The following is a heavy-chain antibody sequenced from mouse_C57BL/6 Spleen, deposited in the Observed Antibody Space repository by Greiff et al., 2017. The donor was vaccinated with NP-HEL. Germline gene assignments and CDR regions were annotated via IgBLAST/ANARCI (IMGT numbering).Heavy chain of an antibody. J-gene: IGHJ4*01. V-gene: IGHV1-69*01. D-gene: IGHD5-5*01. CDR3: ARDYPYYYAMDY. CDR1: GYTFTSYW. Sequence: QVQLQQSGAELVMPGASVKLSCKASGYTFTSYWMHWVKQRPGQGLEWIGEIDPSDSYTNYNQKFKGKSTLTVDKSSSTAYMQLSSLTSEDSAVYYCARDYPYYYAMDYWGQGTSLTVSS. CDR2: IDPSDSYT.